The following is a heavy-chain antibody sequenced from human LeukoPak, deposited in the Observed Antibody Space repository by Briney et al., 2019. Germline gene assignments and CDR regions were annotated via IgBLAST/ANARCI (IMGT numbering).Heavy chain of an antibody. J-gene: IGHJ3*02. V-gene: IGHV4-59*01. CDR3: ARGLRGGLDAFDI. D-gene: IGHD3-10*01. CDR1: GGSISSYY. Sequence: SETLSLTCTVSGGSISSYYWSWIRQPPGKGLEWIGYIYYSGSTNYNPSLKSRVTISVDTSKNQFSLKLSSVTAADTAVYYCARGLRGGLDAFDIWGQGTMVTVSS. CDR2: IYYSGST.